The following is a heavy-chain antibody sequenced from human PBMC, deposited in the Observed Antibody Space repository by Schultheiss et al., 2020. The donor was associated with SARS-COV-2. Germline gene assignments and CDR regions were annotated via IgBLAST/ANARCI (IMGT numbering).Heavy chain of an antibody. Sequence: GGSLRLSCKGSGYSFTSYWIGWVRQMPGKGLEWMGIIYPGDSDTRYSPSFHGQVTISADKSISTAYLQWSSLKASETAMYYCARRGGSGNYVPYYFHYYGMDVWGQGTTVTVSS. D-gene: IGHD4-11*01. CDR1: GYSFTSYW. V-gene: IGHV5-51*01. CDR2: IYPGDSDT. J-gene: IGHJ6*02. CDR3: ARRGGSGNYVPYYFHYYGMDV.